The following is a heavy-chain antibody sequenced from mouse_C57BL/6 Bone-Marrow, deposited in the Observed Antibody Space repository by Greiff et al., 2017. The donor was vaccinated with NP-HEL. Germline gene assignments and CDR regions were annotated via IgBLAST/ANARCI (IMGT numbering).Heavy chain of an antibody. CDR3: ARQDSSGYWFAY. V-gene: IGHV5-6*01. D-gene: IGHD3-2*02. Sequence: EVKLMESGGDLVKPGGSLKLSCAASGFTFSSYGMSWVRQTPDKRLEWVANISSGGSYTYYPDSVKGRFTISRDNAKNTLYLQMSSLKSEDTAMYYCARQDSSGYWFAYWGQGTLVTVSA. CDR2: ISSGGSYT. J-gene: IGHJ3*01. CDR1: GFTFSSYG.